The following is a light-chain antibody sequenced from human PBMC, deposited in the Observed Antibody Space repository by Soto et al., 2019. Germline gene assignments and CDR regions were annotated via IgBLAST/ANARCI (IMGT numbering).Light chain of an antibody. CDR1: SNDVGGYDY. J-gene: IGLJ3*02. CDR3: CSYAGSSTWV. V-gene: IGLV2-11*01. Sequence: QSALTQPRSVSGSPGQSVTISCTGTSNDVGGYDYVSWHQQHPGKAPRLMIYGVTKRPSGVPDRFSGSKSGNTASLTISGLQADDEADYYCCSYAGSSTWVFGGGTKLTVL. CDR2: GVT.